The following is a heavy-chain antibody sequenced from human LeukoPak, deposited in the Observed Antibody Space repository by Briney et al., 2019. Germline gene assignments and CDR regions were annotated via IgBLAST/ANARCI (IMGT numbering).Heavy chain of an antibody. CDR1: GFTFSSYA. J-gene: IGHJ4*02. D-gene: IGHD3-10*01. Sequence: PGGSLRLSCAASGFTFSSYAMSWVRQAPGKGLEWVSAISGSGGSTYYADSVKGRFTISRDNSENTLYLQMNSLRAEDTAVYYCAKLEGITMVRGANDYWGQGTLVTVSS. CDR2: ISGSGGST. CDR3: AKLEGITMVRGANDY. V-gene: IGHV3-23*01.